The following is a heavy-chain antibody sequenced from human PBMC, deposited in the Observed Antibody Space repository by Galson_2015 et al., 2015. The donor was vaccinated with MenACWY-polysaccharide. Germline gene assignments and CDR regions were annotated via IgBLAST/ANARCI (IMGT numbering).Heavy chain of an antibody. J-gene: IGHJ4*02. V-gene: IGHV1-8*01. Sequence: LNPNSGNTGYAQKFQGRVTMTRNTSINTAYMELSSLTSEDTAVYYCASTKAGTHYFEYWGQGTLATVSS. CDR3: ASTKAGTHYFEY. D-gene: IGHD6-19*01. CDR2: LNPNSGNT.